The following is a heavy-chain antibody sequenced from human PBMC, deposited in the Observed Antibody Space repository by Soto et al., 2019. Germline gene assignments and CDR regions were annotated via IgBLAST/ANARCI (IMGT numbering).Heavy chain of an antibody. CDR3: AGWDYGYYARCYY. V-gene: IGHV1-8*01. CDR1: GYTFTSHD. CDR2: MNPNSGKT. Sequence: QVQLVQSGAEVKKSGASVKVSCKASGYTFTSHDSTWGRKATGQGLEWMGWMNPNSGKTGYAQKFQGRVIMTRNTSISTAYMELRSLRSEDTAVYYWAGWDYGYYARCYYWGQVNLGTVCS. D-gene: IGHD4-17*01. J-gene: IGHJ4*02.